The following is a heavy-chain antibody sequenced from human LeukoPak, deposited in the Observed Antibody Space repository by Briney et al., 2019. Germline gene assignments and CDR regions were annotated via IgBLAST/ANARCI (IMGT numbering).Heavy chain of an antibody. J-gene: IGHJ4*02. V-gene: IGHV6-1*01. CDR1: GDSVSSNSVT. D-gene: IGHD3-22*01. CDR3: ARGPFSGGSSGPNPTY. Sequence: SQTLSLTCAISGDSVSSNSVTWNWIRQSPSRGLEWLGRTYYRSTWYNDYAVSVRGRITVNPDTSKNQFSLHLNSVTPEDTAVYYCARGPFSGGSSGPNPTYWGQGTLVTVSS. CDR2: TYYRSTWYN.